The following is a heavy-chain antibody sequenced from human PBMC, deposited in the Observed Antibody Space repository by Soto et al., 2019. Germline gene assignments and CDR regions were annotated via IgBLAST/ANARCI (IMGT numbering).Heavy chain of an antibody. D-gene: IGHD3-22*01. CDR1: GGTFSSYA. CDR3: AAYDSSGYYPYYYYYGMDV. J-gene: IGHJ6*02. CDR2: IIPIFGTA. V-gene: IGHV1-69*13. Sequence: SVKVSCKASGGTFSSYAISWVRQAPGQGLEWMGGIIPIFGTANYAQKFQGRVTITADESTSTAYMELSSLRSEDTAVYYCAAYDSSGYYPYYYYYGMDVWGQGTTVTVSS.